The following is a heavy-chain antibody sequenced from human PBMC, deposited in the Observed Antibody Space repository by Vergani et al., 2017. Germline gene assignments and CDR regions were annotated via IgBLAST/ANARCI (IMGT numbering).Heavy chain of an antibody. Sequence: QAQLVESGGGVVQPGGSLRLSCVGSGFNFSNYGMHWVRQAPGKGLEWVAFIRYDGGKKYFADSVEGRFTISRDNSKNTLYLQMNSLRAEDTAVYYCTKDNADRRFFIWFGGFDPWGQGTLVTVSS. J-gene: IGHJ5*02. D-gene: IGHD3-10*01. CDR1: GFNFSNYG. CDR3: TKDNADRRFFIWFGGFDP. V-gene: IGHV3-30*02. CDR2: IRYDGGKK.